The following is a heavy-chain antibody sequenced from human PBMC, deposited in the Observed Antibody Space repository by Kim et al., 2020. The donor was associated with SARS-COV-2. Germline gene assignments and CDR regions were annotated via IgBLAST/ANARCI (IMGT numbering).Heavy chain of an antibody. CDR3: ARRYCSSTSCYVGRANDAFDI. CDR2: ISAYNGNT. J-gene: IGHJ3*02. Sequence: ASVKVSCKASGYTFTSYGISWVRQAPGQGLEWMGWISAYNGNTNYAQKLQGRVTMTTDTSTSTAYMELRSLRSDDTAVYYCARRYCSSTSCYVGRANDAFDIWGQGTMVTVSS. D-gene: IGHD2-2*01. CDR1: GYTFTSYG. V-gene: IGHV1-18*04.